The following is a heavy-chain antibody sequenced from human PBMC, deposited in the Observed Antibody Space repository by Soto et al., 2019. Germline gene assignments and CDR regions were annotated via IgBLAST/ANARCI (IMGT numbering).Heavy chain of an antibody. D-gene: IGHD3-10*01. CDR1: GFTFSSYA. CDR3: AKDTWYYGSGSYSPPYYYGMDV. CDR2: ISGSGSST. J-gene: IGHJ6*02. V-gene: IGHV3-23*01. Sequence: EVQLLESGGGLVQPGGSLRLSCAASGFTFSSYAMSWVRQAPGKGLEWVSAISGSGSSTYYADSVKGRFTISRDNSKNTLYLQMNSLRAEDTAVYYCAKDTWYYGSGSYSPPYYYGMDVWGQGTTVTVSS.